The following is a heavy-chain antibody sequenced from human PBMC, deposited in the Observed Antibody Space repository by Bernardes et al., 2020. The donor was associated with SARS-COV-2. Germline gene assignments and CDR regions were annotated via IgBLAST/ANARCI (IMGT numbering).Heavy chain of an antibody. CDR2: ISASGRST. CDR1: GFTFLNYA. V-gene: IGHV3-23*01. CDR3: APDTSGWFVGY. D-gene: IGHD6-19*01. J-gene: IGHJ4*02. Sequence: AESLFLSCAASGFTFLNYAMSWVRQAPGKGLEWVSGISASGRSTYYADSVEGRFTISRDNSNNTLHLQMNSLRADDTDVDHCAPDTSGWFVGYWGPGTLVSVSS.